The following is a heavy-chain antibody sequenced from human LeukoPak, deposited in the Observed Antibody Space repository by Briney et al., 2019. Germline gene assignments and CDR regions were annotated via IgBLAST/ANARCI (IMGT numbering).Heavy chain of an antibody. D-gene: IGHD6-6*01. CDR3: ARAGTAARLGMGFDS. V-gene: IGHV3-30*04. CDR2: ISYDGSNK. Sequence: GGSLRLSCAASGFTFSSYAMHWVRQAPGKGLEWVAVISYDGSNKYYADSVKGRFTISRDNSKNSLYLQMNSLRAEDTAIYYCARAGTAARLGMGFDSWGLGTLVTVSS. J-gene: IGHJ4*02. CDR1: GFTFSSYA.